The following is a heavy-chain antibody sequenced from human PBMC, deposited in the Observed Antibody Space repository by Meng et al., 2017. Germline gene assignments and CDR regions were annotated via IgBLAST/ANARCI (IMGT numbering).Heavy chain of an antibody. CDR3: AGAWEYGGTGDAFDS. Sequence: SVKVSCKASGGTFSSYAISWVRQAPGQGLEGMGGIIPIFGTANYAQKFQGRVTITADKSTSTASMELSSLRSEDTAVYCCAGAWEYGGTGDAFDSWGQGTMVTVSS. D-gene: IGHD1-26*01. CDR1: GGTFSSYA. J-gene: IGHJ3*02. CDR2: IIPIFGTA. V-gene: IGHV1-69*06.